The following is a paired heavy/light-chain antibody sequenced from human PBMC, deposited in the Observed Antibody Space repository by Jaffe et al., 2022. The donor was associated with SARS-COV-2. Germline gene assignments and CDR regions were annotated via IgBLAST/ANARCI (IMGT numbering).Heavy chain of an antibody. J-gene: IGHJ4*02. CDR2: ISSSTVTM. V-gene: IGHV3-48*02. Sequence: EVQLMESGGGLVLPGGSLRLSCAASGFTFSDFDMNWVRQAPGKGLEWVSYISSSTVTMSYVDSVKGRFTISRDNAKNLLSLQMNSLRDEDTAVYYCARDRMVSGSFYTFDLWGQGTLVAVSS. CDR3: ARDRMVSGSFYTFDL. CDR1: GFTFSDFD. D-gene: IGHD3-10*01.
Light chain of an antibody. CDR1: QIISTW. J-gene: IGKJ1*01. CDR2: KAS. V-gene: IGKV1-5*03. CDR3: QQYNSISVG. Sequence: DIQLTQSPSTLSASVGDRVVITCRASQIISTWLAWYQQKPGKAPKLLIYKASSLESGVPSRFSGSGSGTEFTLTISSLQPDDFATYYCQQYNSISVGFGQGTKVEIK.